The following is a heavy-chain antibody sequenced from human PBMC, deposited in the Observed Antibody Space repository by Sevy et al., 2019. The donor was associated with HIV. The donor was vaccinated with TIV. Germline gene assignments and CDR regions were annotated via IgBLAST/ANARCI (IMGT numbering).Heavy chain of an antibody. J-gene: IGHJ5*02. CDR2: ISAYNDNT. Sequence: ASVKVSCKASGYTFTSYGISWVRQAPGQGLEWMGWISAYNDNTNYVQKLQGRVTMTTDTSTSTAYMELRSLRSDDTVVYYCARDIEKYYDISTGKHPGDWFDPWGQGTLVTVSS. V-gene: IGHV1-18*01. CDR1: GYTFTSYG. D-gene: IGHD3-9*01. CDR3: ARDIEKYYDISTGKHPGDWFDP.